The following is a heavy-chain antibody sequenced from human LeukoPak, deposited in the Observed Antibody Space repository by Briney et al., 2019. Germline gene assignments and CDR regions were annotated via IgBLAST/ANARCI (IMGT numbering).Heavy chain of an antibody. CDR3: ARHDGDYSDYFDY. Sequence: GGSLRLSCAASGFNFSSYWMSWVRQAPGKGLEWVANIKQDGSEKYYVDSVKGRFTISRDNAKNSLYLQMNSLRAEDTAVYYCARHDGDYSDYFDYWGQGTLVTVSS. CDR1: GFNFSSYW. CDR2: IKQDGSEK. J-gene: IGHJ4*02. D-gene: IGHD4-17*01. V-gene: IGHV3-7*01.